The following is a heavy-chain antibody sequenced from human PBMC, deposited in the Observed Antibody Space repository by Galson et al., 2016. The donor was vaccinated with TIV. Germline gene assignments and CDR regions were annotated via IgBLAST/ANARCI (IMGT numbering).Heavy chain of an antibody. D-gene: IGHD5-12*01. CDR1: GDSISSLY. V-gene: IGHV4-4*07. Sequence: LTCTVSGDSISSLYWSWIRQPAGKGLEWIGRIYTGGRSNYNPSLKSRVTMSLDTSKNQFSLKLTSATAADTAVYYSARDFSGYSGWYFCLWGRGTLVTVSS. J-gene: IGHJ2*01. CDR2: IYTGGRS. CDR3: ARDFSGYSGWYFCL.